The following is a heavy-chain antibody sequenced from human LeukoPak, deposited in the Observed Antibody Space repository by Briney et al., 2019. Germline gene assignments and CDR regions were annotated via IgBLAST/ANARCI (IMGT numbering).Heavy chain of an antibody. J-gene: IGHJ4*02. CDR1: GGSISSSSYY. V-gene: IGHV4-39*01. CDR2: MYYSGST. Sequence: SETLSLTCTVSGGSISSSSYYWGWIRQPPGKGLEWIGSMYYSGSTYYNPSLKSRVTISIDTSKNQFSLKLGSVTAADTAVYYCARLRFPPANFFDYWGQGTLVTVSS. CDR3: ARLRFPPANFFDY. D-gene: IGHD6-25*01.